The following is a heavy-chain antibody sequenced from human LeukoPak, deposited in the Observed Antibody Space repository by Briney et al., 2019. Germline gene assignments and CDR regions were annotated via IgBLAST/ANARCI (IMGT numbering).Heavy chain of an antibody. J-gene: IGHJ5*02. CDR3: ARELGYCSGGSCSTSPYNWFDP. CDR2: IYYSGST. Sequence: SETLSLTCTVSGVSISSYYWSWIRQPPGKGLEWIGYIYYSGSTNYDPSLKSRVTISVDTSKNQFSLKLSSVTAADTAVYYCARELGYCSGGSCSTSPYNWFDPWGQGTLVTVSS. V-gene: IGHV4-59*01. CDR1: GVSISSYY. D-gene: IGHD2-15*01.